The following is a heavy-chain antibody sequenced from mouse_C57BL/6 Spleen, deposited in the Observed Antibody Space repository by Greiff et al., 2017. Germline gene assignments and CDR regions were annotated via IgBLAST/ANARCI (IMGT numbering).Heavy chain of an antibody. CDR2: IYPGDGDT. V-gene: IGHV1-82*01. J-gene: IGHJ4*01. Sequence: VKLMESGPELVKPGASVKISCKASGYAFSSSWMNWVKQRPGKGLEWIGRIYPGDGDTNYNGKFKGKATLTADKSSSTAYMQLSSLTSEDSAVYFCARSYHYAMDYWGQGTSVTVSS. CDR3: ARSYHYAMDY. D-gene: IGHD1-1*01. CDR1: GYAFSSSW.